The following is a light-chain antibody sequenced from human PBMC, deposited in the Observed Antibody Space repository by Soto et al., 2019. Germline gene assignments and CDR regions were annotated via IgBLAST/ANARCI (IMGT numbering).Light chain of an antibody. CDR2: DVN. Sequence: QSALTQPASVSGSPGQSITLSCTGTSSDIGGYDYVSWYQRHPGKAPKLIIYDVNNRPSGVSNRFSGSKSGNTASLTISGLQAEDEADYYCTSYASGISHVVFGGVTKLTVI. J-gene: IGLJ2*01. V-gene: IGLV2-14*01. CDR3: TSYASGISHVV. CDR1: SSDIGGYDY.